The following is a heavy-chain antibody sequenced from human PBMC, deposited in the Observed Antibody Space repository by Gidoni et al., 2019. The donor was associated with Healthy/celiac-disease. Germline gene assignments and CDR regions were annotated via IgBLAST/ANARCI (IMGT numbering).Heavy chain of an antibody. D-gene: IGHD4-17*01. V-gene: IGHV3-7*01. CDR1: GLTFSTSA. CDR2: IKEDGSEK. J-gene: IGHJ3*02. Sequence: EVQLVESGGGLVQPGVSLSLSCAASGLTFSTSAMSWVRQAPGKGREVVANIKEDGSEKYYVESVKGRFTISRDNAKNSLFLQMNSLRAADTAVYYCADYGDYSGAFDIWGQGTLVTVSS. CDR3: ADYGDYSGAFDI.